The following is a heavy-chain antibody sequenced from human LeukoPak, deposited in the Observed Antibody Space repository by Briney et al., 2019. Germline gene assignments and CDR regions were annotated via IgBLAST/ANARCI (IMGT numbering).Heavy chain of an antibody. CDR3: ARVWTKVGMDV. CDR2: IYYSGST. V-gene: IGHV4-31*02. J-gene: IGHJ6*02. Sequence: TWIRQHPGKGLGWIGYIYYSGSTYYNPSLKSRVTISVDTSKNQFSLKLSSVTAADTAVYYCARVWTKVGMDVWGQGTTVTVSS. D-gene: IGHD2-21*01.